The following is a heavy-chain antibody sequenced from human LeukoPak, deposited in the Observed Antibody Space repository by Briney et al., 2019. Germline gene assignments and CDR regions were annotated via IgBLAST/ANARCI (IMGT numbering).Heavy chain of an antibody. Sequence: ASVKVSCKASGYTFTSYDINWVRQATGQGLEWMGWMNPNSGNTGYAQKFQGRVTITRNTSISTAYMELSSLRSEDTAVYYCARGGGGGYYDFWSGYYTWHHSTTYYYYMDVWGKGTTVTISS. D-gene: IGHD3-3*01. CDR3: ARGGGGGYYDFWSGYYTWHHSTTYYYYMDV. CDR1: GYTFTSYD. CDR2: MNPNSGNT. J-gene: IGHJ6*03. V-gene: IGHV1-8*03.